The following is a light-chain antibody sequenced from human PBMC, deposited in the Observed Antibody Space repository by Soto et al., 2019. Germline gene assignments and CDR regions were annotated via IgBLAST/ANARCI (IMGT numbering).Light chain of an antibody. CDR2: KAS. V-gene: IGKV1-5*03. J-gene: IGKJ1*01. Sequence: TQSPSTLSASVGDRVTITCRASQRISSWLAWYQQKPGKAPKLLIYKASSLESGVPSRISGSGSGTEFTLTISGLQPDDFATYYCQQYSSFPWTFGQGTKVDIK. CDR1: QRISSW. CDR3: QQYSSFPWT.